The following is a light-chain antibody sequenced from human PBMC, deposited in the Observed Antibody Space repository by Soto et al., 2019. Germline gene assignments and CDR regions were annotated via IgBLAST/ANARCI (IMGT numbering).Light chain of an antibody. CDR2: DVN. Sequence: QSVLTQPASVSGSPGQSITISCTGTSSDVGGYNFVSWYQQHPGKVPKLMIFDVNSLPSGVSDRFSGSKSGNTSSLTISGLQAEDEGDSYCCSYTSSSTHVFASGTKLTVL. CDR3: CSYTSSSTHV. J-gene: IGLJ1*01. V-gene: IGLV2-14*03. CDR1: SSDVGGYNF.